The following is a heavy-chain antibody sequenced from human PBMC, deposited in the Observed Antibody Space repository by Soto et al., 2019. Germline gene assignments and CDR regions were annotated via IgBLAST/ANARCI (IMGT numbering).Heavy chain of an antibody. CDR3: ARGDSTDCSNGVCSFFYNHDMDV. J-gene: IGHJ6*02. CDR2: ISSRGGDT. CDR1: GFPFSDYA. D-gene: IGHD2-8*01. Sequence: QPGGSLRLSCAASGFPFSDYAMSWVRQAPGKGLQWVSVISSRGGDTYYADSVRGRFTISRDNSKSTMSLQMSSLRADDTAIYYCARGDSTDCSNGVCSFFYNHDMDVWGQGTTVTVSS. V-gene: IGHV3-23*01.